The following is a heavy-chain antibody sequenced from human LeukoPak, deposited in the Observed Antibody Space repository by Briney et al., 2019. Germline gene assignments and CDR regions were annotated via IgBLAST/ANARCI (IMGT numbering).Heavy chain of an antibody. V-gene: IGHV5-51*01. CDR2: IYPGDSDT. CDR3: ARQGSSWSPYFDY. Sequence: GESLKISRKGSGYSFTSYWIGWVRQMPGKGLEWMGIIYPGDSDTRYSPSFQGQVTISADKSISTAYLQWSSLKASDTAMYYCARQGSSWSPYFDYWGQGTLVTVSS. J-gene: IGHJ4*02. CDR1: GYSFTSYW. D-gene: IGHD6-13*01.